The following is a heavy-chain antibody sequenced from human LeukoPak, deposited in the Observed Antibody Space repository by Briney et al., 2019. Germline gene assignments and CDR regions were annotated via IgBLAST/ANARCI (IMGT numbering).Heavy chain of an antibody. CDR1: GFTFSSYA. CDR3: AKDRVVPAATTGPFDY. Sequence: GGSLRLSCAASGFTFSSYAMHWVRQAPGKGLEWVAVISYDGSNKYYADSVKGRFTISRDNSKNTLYLQMNSLRAEDTAVYYCAKDRVVPAATTGPFDYWGQGTLVTVSS. D-gene: IGHD2-2*01. J-gene: IGHJ4*02. CDR2: ISYDGSNK. V-gene: IGHV3-30-3*01.